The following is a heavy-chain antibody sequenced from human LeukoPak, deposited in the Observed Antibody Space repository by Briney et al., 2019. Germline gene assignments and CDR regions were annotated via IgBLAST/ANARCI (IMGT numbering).Heavy chain of an antibody. Sequence: GASAKVSCKASGYTFTGYYMHWVRQAPGQGLEWMGWINPNSGGTNYAQKFQGRVTMTRDTSISTAYMELSRLRSDDTAVYYCARGLYCSSTSCYNPIDYWGQGTLVTVSS. V-gene: IGHV1-2*02. CDR2: INPNSGGT. D-gene: IGHD2-2*02. CDR3: ARGLYCSSTSCYNPIDY. CDR1: GYTFTGYY. J-gene: IGHJ4*02.